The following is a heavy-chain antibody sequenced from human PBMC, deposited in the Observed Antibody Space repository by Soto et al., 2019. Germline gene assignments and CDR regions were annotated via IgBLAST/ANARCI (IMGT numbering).Heavy chain of an antibody. Sequence: SGPTLVNPTQTLTLTCTFSGFSLSTSGVGVGWIRQPPGKALEWLALIYWDDNKRYSPSLKTRLTITKDTSKNQVVLTVTNVDSVDTATYYCAHNQMSYWGQGTLVTVSS. D-gene: IGHD2-2*01. CDR2: IYWDDNK. CDR1: GFSLSTSGVG. CDR3: AHNQMSY. J-gene: IGHJ4*02. V-gene: IGHV2-5*02.